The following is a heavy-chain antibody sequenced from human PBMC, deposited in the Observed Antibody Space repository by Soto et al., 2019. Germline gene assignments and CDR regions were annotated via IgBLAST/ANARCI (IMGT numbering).Heavy chain of an antibody. CDR1: GFTFSSYS. CDR3: ARDLQESSCWYIAFDI. V-gene: IGHV3-48*02. Sequence: EVQLVESGGGLVQPGGSLRLSCAASGFTFSSYSMNWVRQAPGKGLEWVSYISSSSSTIYYADSVKGRFTISRDNAKNSLYLQMNSLRDEDTAVYYCARDLQESSCWYIAFDIWGQGTMVTVSS. D-gene: IGHD6-19*01. J-gene: IGHJ3*02. CDR2: ISSSSSTI.